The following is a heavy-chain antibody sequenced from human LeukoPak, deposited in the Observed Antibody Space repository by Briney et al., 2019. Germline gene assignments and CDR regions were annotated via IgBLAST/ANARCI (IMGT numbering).Heavy chain of an antibody. D-gene: IGHD6-13*01. CDR2: INHSGST. CDR1: GGSISSYY. V-gene: IGHV4-59*08. Sequence: SETLSLTCIVSGGSISSYYWSWIRQPPGKGLEWIGYINHSGSTNNNPSLKSRVTMSVDTSKTQFSLKLSSVTAADTAVYYCARHFYSTSWYEVGSVDYWGQGTLVTVSS. CDR3: ARHFYSTSWYEVGSVDY. J-gene: IGHJ4*02.